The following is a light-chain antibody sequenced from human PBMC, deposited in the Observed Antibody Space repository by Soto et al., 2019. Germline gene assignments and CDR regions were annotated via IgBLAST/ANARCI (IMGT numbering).Light chain of an antibody. CDR3: QQYGSSCT. CDR1: QSVSSNY. V-gene: IGKV3-20*01. Sequence: EIVLTQSPGTLSLSPGARATLSCRASQSVSSNYLAWYQHKPGQAPRLLIYDASSTATGIPDRFSGSGSGTDFTLTISRLEPEDFAVYYCQQYGSSCTFGQGTKVEIK. CDR2: DAS. J-gene: IGKJ1*01.